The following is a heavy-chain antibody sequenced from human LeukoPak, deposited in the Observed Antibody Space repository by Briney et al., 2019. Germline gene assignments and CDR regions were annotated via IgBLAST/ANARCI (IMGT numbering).Heavy chain of an antibody. V-gene: IGHV3-23*01. J-gene: IGHJ3*02. CDR2: ISGGGAGA. Sequence: PGGSLRLSCAASGFTFSNFAMAWVRQVPEKGLEWVSFISGGGAGAHYADSVRGRFAISRDNSKNTLYLKMNSLRADDTAVYYCAKASYSYGNDAFDIWGQGTKVTVSS. CDR3: AKASYSYGNDAFDI. D-gene: IGHD3-16*02. CDR1: GFTFSNFA.